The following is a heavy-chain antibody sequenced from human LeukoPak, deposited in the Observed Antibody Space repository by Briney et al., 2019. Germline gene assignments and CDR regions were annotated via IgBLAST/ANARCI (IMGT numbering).Heavy chain of an antibody. CDR2: ISTDGYTT. CDR3: VVGGSPGY. CDR1: GLAFSAYK. Sequence: GGSLRLSCAASGLAFSAYKMHWVRQAPRKGLVWVSRISTDGYTTDYADFVQGRFTASRDNTKNTWSLEMNSLRAEDTAAYYCVVGGSPGYWGQGTLVTVSS. D-gene: IGHD2-15*01. J-gene: IGHJ4*02. V-gene: IGHV3-74*01.